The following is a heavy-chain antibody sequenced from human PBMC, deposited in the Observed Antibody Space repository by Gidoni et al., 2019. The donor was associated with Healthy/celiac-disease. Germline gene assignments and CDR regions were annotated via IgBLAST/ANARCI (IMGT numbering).Heavy chain of an antibody. V-gene: IGHV3-30*18. CDR3: AKDYTYYDYVWGSYRYKSDYFDY. CDR2: ISYDGSNK. D-gene: IGHD3-16*02. Sequence: QVQLVESGGGVVQPGRSLRLSCAASGFTFSSYGMPWVRQAPGKGLEWVAVISYDGSNKYYADSVKGRFTISRDNSKNTLYLQMNSLRAEDTAVYYCAKDYTYYDYVWGSYRYKSDYFDYWGQGTLVTVSS. J-gene: IGHJ4*02. CDR1: GFTFSSYG.